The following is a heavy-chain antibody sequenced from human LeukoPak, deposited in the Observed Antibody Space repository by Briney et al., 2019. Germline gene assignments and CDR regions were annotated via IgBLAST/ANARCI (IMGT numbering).Heavy chain of an antibody. J-gene: IGHJ4*02. V-gene: IGHV1-3*01. CDR2: INAGNGNT. CDR1: GYTFTGYA. CDR3: ARGGSGSYPSSFDY. Sequence: ASVKVSCKASGYTFTGYAMHWVRQAPGQRLEWMGWINAGNGNTKYSQKFQGRVTITRDTSASTAYMELSSLRSEDTAVYYCARGGSGSYPSSFDYWGQGTLVTVSS. D-gene: IGHD1-26*01.